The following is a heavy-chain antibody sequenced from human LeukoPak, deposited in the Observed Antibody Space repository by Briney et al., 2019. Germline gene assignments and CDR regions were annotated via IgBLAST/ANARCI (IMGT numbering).Heavy chain of an antibody. V-gene: IGHV4-4*02. CDR1: GGSISSRSW. J-gene: IGHJ4*02. CDR3: ASSVYSSGWYYFDY. CDR2: SDHSGST. D-gene: IGHD6-19*01. Sequence: SETLSLTCAVSGGSISSRSWWSWVRQPPGKGLEWIGESDHSGSTTYNPSLKSRVTISVDKSKNQFSLKLSSVTAADTAVYYCASSVYSSGWYYFDYWGQGTLVTVSS.